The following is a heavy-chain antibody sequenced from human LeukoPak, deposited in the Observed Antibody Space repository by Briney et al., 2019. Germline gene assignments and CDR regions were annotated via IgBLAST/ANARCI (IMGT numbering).Heavy chain of an antibody. CDR3: ASSYGSGSYYKDGHY. CDR2: IDPSDSYT. J-gene: IGHJ4*02. V-gene: IGHV5-10-1*01. Sequence: GESLRISCKGSGYSFTGYWIRWVRQMPGKGLEWMGRIDPSDSYTNYSPSFQGHVTISADKSISTAYLQWSSLKASDTAMYYCASSYGSGSYYKDGHYWGQGTLVTVSS. D-gene: IGHD3-10*01. CDR1: GYSFTGYW.